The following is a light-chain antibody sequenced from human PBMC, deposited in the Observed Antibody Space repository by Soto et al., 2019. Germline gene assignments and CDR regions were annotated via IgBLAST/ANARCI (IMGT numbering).Light chain of an antibody. Sequence: DIQMTQSPSSLSASVGDIVTITCRASQSISSYLNWYQQKPGKAPKLLIYAASSLQSGVPSRFSGSGSGTDFTLTISSLEPEDFAVYYCQQRSNWPITFGQGTRLEIK. CDR3: QQRSNWPIT. CDR1: QSISSY. V-gene: IGKV1-39*01. CDR2: AAS. J-gene: IGKJ5*01.